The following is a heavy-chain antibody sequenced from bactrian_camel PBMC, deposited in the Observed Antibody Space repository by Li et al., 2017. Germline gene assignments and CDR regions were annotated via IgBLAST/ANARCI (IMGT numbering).Heavy chain of an antibody. CDR1: ESTYRSIC. D-gene: IGHD7*01. CDR3: AADPRELAVVAGTPLADH. Sequence: HVQLVESGGGSVQAGGSLILSCTASESTYRSICMAWFRQAPGSQRETVATVDSNGVTKVAGSVKGRSTLSKDNVKNTLYLQMTNLKLEDSAMYYCAADPRELAVVAGTPLADHWGQGTQVTVS. V-gene: IGHV3S53*01. CDR2: VDSNGVT. J-gene: IGHJ4*01.